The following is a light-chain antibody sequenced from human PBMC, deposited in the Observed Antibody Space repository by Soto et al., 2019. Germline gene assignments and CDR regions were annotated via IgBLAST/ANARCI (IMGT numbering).Light chain of an antibody. V-gene: IGKV3-11*01. J-gene: IGKJ4*01. CDR1: QGVSSY. CDR2: DAS. CDR3: QQRSNWPT. Sequence: EIVLTQSPATLSLSPGERATLSCRASQGVSSYLAWYQQKPGQAPRLLIYDASNRATGIPARFSGSGSGTDFTLTISRLEPEDFAVYYCQQRSNWPTFGGGTKVEIK.